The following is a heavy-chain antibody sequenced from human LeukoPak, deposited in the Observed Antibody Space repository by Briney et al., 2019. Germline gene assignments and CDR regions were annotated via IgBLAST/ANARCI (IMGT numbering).Heavy chain of an antibody. Sequence: PSETLSLTCTVSGGSISSGGYYCSWIRQHPGKGLEWIGYIYYSGSTYYNPSLKSRVTISVDTSKNQFSLKLSSVTAADTAVYYCARDPKRPYDSSGLDRGQGTLVTVSS. CDR1: GGSISSGGYY. CDR3: ARDPKRPYDSSGLD. V-gene: IGHV4-31*03. D-gene: IGHD3-22*01. CDR2: IYYSGST. J-gene: IGHJ4*02.